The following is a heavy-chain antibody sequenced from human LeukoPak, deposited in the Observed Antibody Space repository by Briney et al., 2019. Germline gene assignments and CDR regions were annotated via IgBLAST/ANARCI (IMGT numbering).Heavy chain of an antibody. J-gene: IGHJ3*02. D-gene: IGHD3-16*01. V-gene: IGHV4-39*07. Sequence: PSETLSLTCTVSGGSISSSSYYWGWIRQPPGKGLEWIGSIYYSGSTYYNPSLKSRVTISVDTSKNQFSLKLSSVTAADTAVYYCARDQRGNAFDIWGQGTMVTVSS. CDR3: ARDQRGNAFDI. CDR1: GGSISSSSYY. CDR2: IYYSGST.